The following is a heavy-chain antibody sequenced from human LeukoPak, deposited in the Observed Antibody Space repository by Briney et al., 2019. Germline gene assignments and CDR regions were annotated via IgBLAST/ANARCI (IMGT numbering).Heavy chain of an antibody. CDR1: GYTFTSYY. V-gene: IGHV1-46*01. J-gene: IGHJ4*02. D-gene: IGHD6-19*01. CDR3: ARAISYSSGFDY. CDR2: IDPSGGST. Sequence: GASVKVSCKASGYTFTSYYIHWVRQAPGQGLEWMGIIDPSGGSTTYAQKFQGRVIMTRDTSTSTVYMELSSLRSEDTAVYYCARAISYSSGFDYWGQGTLVTVSS.